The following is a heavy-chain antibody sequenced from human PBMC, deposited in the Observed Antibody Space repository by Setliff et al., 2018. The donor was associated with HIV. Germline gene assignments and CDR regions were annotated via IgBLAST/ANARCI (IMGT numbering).Heavy chain of an antibody. D-gene: IGHD3-16*01. CDR1: GYNFNSYG. CDR3: ARGALGGYFDY. J-gene: IGHJ4*02. CDR2: VSGYNGNA. Sequence: ASVKVSCKASGYNFNSYGLNWVRRAPGHGLEWMGRVSGYNGNANYAQKFQGRVTMTIDTSTTTAYMELRSLSFDDTAVYYCARGALGGYFDYWGPGTLVTAPQ. V-gene: IGHV1-18*01.